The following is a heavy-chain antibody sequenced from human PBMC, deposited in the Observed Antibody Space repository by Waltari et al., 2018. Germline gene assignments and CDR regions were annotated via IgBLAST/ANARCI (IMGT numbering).Heavy chain of an antibody. D-gene: IGHD2-2*01. CDR3: AKDHVVVVPGGMTKVFDY. J-gene: IGHJ4*02. V-gene: IGHV3-30*02. CDR2: ITYDGSNK. Sequence: QVHLVESGGGVVQPGGSLRLSCAASGFIFSRYGMHWFRQAPGKGLEWVAFITYDGSNKYYADSMKGRFTVSRDNSKNTLFLQMNTLRAEDTAVYYCAKDHVVVVPGGMTKVFDYWGQGTLVTVSS. CDR1: GFIFSRYG.